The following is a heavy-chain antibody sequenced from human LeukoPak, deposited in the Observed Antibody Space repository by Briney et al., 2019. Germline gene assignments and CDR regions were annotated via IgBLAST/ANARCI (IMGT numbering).Heavy chain of an antibody. CDR3: AREGYCTNGVCYSHYDY. CDR1: GYTFTSYG. D-gene: IGHD2-8*01. J-gene: IGHJ4*02. CDR2: ISAYNGNT. Sequence: ASVKVSCKASGYTFTSYGISWVRQAPGQGLEWMGWISAYNGNTNYAQKLQGRVTMTTDTSTSTAYMELRSLRSDDTAVYYCAREGYCTNGVCYSHYDYWGQGTLVTVSS. V-gene: IGHV1-18*01.